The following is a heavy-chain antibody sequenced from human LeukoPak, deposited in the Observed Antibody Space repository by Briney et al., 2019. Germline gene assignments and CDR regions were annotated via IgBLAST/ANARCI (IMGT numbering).Heavy chain of an antibody. CDR3: AKLVQSV. J-gene: IGHJ4*02. V-gene: IGHV3-30*18. CDR2: ISYDGSNK. CDR1: GFTFSSYG. Sequence: GRSLRLSCAASGFTFSSYGMHWVRQAPGKGLEWVAVISYDGSNKYYADSVKGRFTISRDNSKNTLYLQMNSLRAEDTAVYYCAKLVQSVWGQGTLVTVSS.